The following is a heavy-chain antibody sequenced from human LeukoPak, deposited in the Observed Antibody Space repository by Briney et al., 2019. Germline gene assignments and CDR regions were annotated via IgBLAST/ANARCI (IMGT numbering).Heavy chain of an antibody. CDR3: ARGGDYGDYLVYYYYYMDV. CDR1: GGTFGSYA. V-gene: IGHV1-69*06. J-gene: IGHJ6*03. CDR2: IIPIFGTA. D-gene: IGHD4-17*01. Sequence: ASVKVSCKASGGTFGSYAISWVRQAPGQGLEWMGGIIPIFGTANYAQKFQGRVTITADKSTSTAYMELSSLRSEDTAVYYCARGGDYGDYLVYYYYYMDVWGKGTTVTVSS.